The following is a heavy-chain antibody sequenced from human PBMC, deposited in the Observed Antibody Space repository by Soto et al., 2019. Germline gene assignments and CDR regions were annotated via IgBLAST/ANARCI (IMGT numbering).Heavy chain of an antibody. CDR3: ARQPYSGYDVPYYFYY. J-gene: IGHJ4*01. D-gene: IGHD5-12*01. CDR1: GGSISSTNYY. V-gene: IGHV4-39*01. Sequence: SETLSLTCTVSGGSISSTNYYWGWIRQPPGKGLEWIGSLYYSGGTYYNPSLKSRVTISVDTSKSQFSLRLRSVTAADTAVYFCARQPYSGYDVPYYFYYWGHGTLVTVSS. CDR2: LYYSGGT.